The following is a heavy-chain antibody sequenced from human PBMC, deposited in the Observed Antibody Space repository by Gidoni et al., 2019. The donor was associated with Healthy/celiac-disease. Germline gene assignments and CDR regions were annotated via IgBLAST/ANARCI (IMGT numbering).Heavy chain of an antibody. CDR3: TTDRAAYDFWSGYSFDY. Sequence: EVQLVESGGGLVTPGGSLRLSCAASGFTFSNAWMNWVRQAPGKGLERVGRIKSKTDGGTTDYAAPVKGRFTISRDDSKNTLYLQMNSLKTEDTAVYYCTTDRAAYDFWSGYSFDYWGQGTLVTVSS. CDR2: IKSKTDGGTT. J-gene: IGHJ4*02. V-gene: IGHV3-15*07. CDR1: GFTFSNAW. D-gene: IGHD3-3*01.